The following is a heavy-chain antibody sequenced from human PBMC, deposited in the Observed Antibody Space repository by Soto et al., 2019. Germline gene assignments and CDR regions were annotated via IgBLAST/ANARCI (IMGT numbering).Heavy chain of an antibody. V-gene: IGHV4-4*02. CDR2: IYHSGST. D-gene: IGHD6-13*01. J-gene: IGHJ6*02. CDR3: ARDRGIAAENYYYYGMDV. CDR1: GGSISSSNW. Sequence: PSETLSLTCAVSGGSISSSNWCSWVRQPPGKGLEWIGEIYHSGSTNYNPSLKSRVTISVDKSKNQFSLKLSSVTAADTAVYYCARDRGIAAENYYYYGMDVWGQGTTVTVSS.